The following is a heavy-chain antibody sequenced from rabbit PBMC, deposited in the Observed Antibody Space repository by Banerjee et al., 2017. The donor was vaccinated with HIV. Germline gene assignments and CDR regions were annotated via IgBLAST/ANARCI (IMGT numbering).Heavy chain of an antibody. CDR3: ARSFSGWYYFNL. CDR2: IVTSTGST. V-gene: IGHV1S43*01. J-gene: IGHJ4*01. D-gene: IGHD1-1*01. Sequence: QEQLVESGGGLVKPGGTLTLTCKASGIDFSNHYYMCWVRQAPGKGLELIACIVTSTGSTWYASWVNGRFTISKSTSLNTVTLQMTNLTGADTATYFCARSFSGWYYFNLWGPGTLVTVS. CDR1: GIDFSNHYY.